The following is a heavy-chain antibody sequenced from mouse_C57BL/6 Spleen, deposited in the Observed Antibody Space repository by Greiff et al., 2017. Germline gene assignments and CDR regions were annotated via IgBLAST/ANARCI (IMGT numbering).Heavy chain of an antibody. CDR3: AGNDGYSWFAY. D-gene: IGHD2-3*01. CDR1: GFTFSDYG. J-gene: IGHJ3*01. V-gene: IGHV5-17*01. CDR2: ISSGSSTI. Sequence: EVKLQESGGGLVKPGGSLKLSCAASGFTFSDYGMHWVRQAPEKGLEWVAYISSGSSTIYYADTVKGRFTISRDNAKNTLFLQMTSLRSEDTAMYYCAGNDGYSWFAYWGQGTLVTVSA.